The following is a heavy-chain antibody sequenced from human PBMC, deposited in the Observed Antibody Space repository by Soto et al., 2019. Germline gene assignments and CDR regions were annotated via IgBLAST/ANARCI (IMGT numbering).Heavy chain of an antibody. CDR1: GGSISSYY. J-gene: IGHJ6*03. D-gene: IGHD3-3*01. CDR3: ARDLRFSGQSYYYYMDV. V-gene: IGHV4-59*01. CDR2: IYYSGST. Sequence: SETLSLTCTVSGGSISSYYWSWIRQPPGKGLEWIGYIYYSGSTNYNPSLKSRVTISVDTSKNQFSLKLSSVTAADTAVYYCARDLRFSGQSYYYYMDVWGKGTTVTVSS.